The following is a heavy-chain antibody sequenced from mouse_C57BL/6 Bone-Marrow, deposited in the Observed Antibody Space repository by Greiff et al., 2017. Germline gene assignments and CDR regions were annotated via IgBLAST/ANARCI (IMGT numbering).Heavy chain of an antibody. CDR1: GYSITSGYY. CDR2: ISYDGSN. J-gene: IGHJ2*01. V-gene: IGHV3-6*01. Sequence: EVKLMESGPGLVKPSQSLSLTCSVTGYSITSGYYWNWIRQFPGNKLEWMGYISYDGSNNYNPSLKNRISITRDTSKNQFFLTLNSVTTEDTATYYCAREGDYWGQGTTLTVSS. CDR3: AREGDY.